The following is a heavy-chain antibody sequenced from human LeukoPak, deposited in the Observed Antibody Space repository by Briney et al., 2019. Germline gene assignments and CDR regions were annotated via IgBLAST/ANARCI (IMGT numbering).Heavy chain of an antibody. D-gene: IGHD1-7*01. V-gene: IGHV3-23*01. CDR2: ISGSGTGT. CDR3: AREGGTGTRFDY. CDR1: GFTFSSSA. Sequence: GGSLRLSCAASGFTFSSSAMSWVRQAPGKGLYWVSAISGSGTGTYYADSVKGRFTISRDNSKNTLYLQMNSLRAEDTAVYYCAREGGTGTRFDYWGQGTLVTVSS. J-gene: IGHJ4*02.